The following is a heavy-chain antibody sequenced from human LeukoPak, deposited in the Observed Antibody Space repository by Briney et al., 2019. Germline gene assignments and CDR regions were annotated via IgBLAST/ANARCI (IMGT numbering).Heavy chain of an antibody. V-gene: IGHV4-31*03. CDR1: GDSLTISSYY. CDR2: IHPSGST. D-gene: IGHD5-24*01. Sequence: SETLSLTCTVSGDSLTISSYYWTWIRQHPGKGLEWIGYIHPSGSTDCNPSLKSRLTMSLDTSQNQFSLKLTTVTAADTAIYYCARGLDGFKTGHWGQGTLVTVSS. J-gene: IGHJ4*02. CDR3: ARGLDGFKTGH.